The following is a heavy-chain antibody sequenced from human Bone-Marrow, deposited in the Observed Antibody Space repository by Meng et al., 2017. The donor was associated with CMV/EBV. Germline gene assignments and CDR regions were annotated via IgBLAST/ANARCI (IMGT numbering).Heavy chain of an antibody. D-gene: IGHD2-2*01. Sequence: LRLSCTVSGGSISSGGYYWSWIRQHPGKGLEWIGYIYYSGNTYYNPSLKSRVTISVDTSKNQFSLKLSSVTAADTAVYYCARRGANRIVVVPEFDIWGQGTMVTVSS. V-gene: IGHV4-31*03. CDR3: ARRGANRIVVVPEFDI. CDR2: IYYSGNT. J-gene: IGHJ3*02. CDR1: GGSISSGGYY.